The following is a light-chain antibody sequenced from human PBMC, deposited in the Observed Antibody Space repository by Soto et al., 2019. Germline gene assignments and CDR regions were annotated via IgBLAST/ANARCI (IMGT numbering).Light chain of an antibody. CDR1: QGITDY. J-gene: IGKJ1*01. Sequence: DIQMTQSPSSLSASVGDRVTITCRASQGITDYLACYQQKPGQGSNLLIYAASTLQSGVPSRFSGSGSGTDFTLTITGLQPEDVATYYCQNYNSAPWTFGQGTQGEI. V-gene: IGKV1-27*01. CDR3: QNYNSAPWT. CDR2: AAS.